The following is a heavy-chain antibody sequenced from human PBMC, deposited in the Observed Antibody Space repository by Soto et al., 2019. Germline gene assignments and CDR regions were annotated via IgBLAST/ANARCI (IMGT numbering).Heavy chain of an antibody. CDR3: AREDYYDSSGYLPARYYFGMDV. CDR2: IGAYNGHT. D-gene: IGHD3-22*01. J-gene: IGHJ6*02. Sequence: ASVKVSCKASGYTFTNSGISWVRQAPGQGLEWMGWIGAYNGHTKYAQKLQGRVTMTTDTSTSTAYMELRSLKSDDTAVYYCAREDYYDSSGYLPARYYFGMDVWGQGTTVTVSS. CDR1: GYTFTNSG. V-gene: IGHV1-18*01.